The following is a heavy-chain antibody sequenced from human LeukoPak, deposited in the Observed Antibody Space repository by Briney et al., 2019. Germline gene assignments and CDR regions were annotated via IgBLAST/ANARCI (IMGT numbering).Heavy chain of an antibody. CDR2: VYTSGST. Sequence: PSETLSLTCTVSGGSISTYYWSWIRQPAGKGLEWIGRVYTSGSTNYNPSLKSRVTVSVDTSKNLFFLKLSSVTAADTAVYYCARLRYDSSGYYWTHYYYMDVWGKGTTVTVSS. D-gene: IGHD3-22*01. CDR1: GGSISTYY. V-gene: IGHV4-4*07. CDR3: ARLRYDSSGYYWTHYYYMDV. J-gene: IGHJ6*03.